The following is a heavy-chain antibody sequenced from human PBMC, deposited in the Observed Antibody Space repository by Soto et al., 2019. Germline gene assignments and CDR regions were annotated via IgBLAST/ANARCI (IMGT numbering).Heavy chain of an antibody. J-gene: IGHJ4*02. V-gene: IGHV3-7*01. CDR1: GFNFDNYW. CDR3: ARDTTGILDY. CDR2: IKQDGSDK. Sequence: VGSLRLSCAASGFNFDNYWMAWVRQAPGKGLEWVANIKQDGSDKNYVDSVKGRFTISRDNAKNSLYLQMNSLRAEDSAVYSCARDTTGILDYWGQGTLVTVSS. D-gene: IGHD1-1*01.